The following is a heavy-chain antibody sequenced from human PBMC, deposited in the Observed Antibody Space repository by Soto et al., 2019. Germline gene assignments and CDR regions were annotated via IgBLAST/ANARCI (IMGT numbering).Heavy chain of an antibody. Sequence: GASVKVSCKASGYTFSDYYIHWVRQAPGQGLEWMGWINPNTHTDVINYAESFQGRLTMTSDTSVTTAYMELSGLKSDDTAVYYCARGPRKQLWVGYFDYWGQGTLVTVSS. D-gene: IGHD5-18*01. CDR2: INPNTHTDVI. J-gene: IGHJ4*02. V-gene: IGHV1-2*02. CDR1: GYTFSDYY. CDR3: ARGPRKQLWVGYFDY.